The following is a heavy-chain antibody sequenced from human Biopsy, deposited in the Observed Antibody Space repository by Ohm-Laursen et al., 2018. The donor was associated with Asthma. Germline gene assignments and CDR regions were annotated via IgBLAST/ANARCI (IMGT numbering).Heavy chain of an antibody. CDR3: ARAAITGIRGWFDP. CDR2: IDQSGYT. CDR1: GGSISSGAYY. J-gene: IGHJ5*02. D-gene: IGHD1-20*01. V-gene: IGHV4-30-4*01. Sequence: SQTLSLTCTVSGGSISSGAYYWSWIRQPPGKGLEWIGEIDQSGYTNYNPSLKSRVTISADTSKNQFHLNLSSVTAADTAVYFCARAAITGIRGWFDPWGQGTQVTVSS.